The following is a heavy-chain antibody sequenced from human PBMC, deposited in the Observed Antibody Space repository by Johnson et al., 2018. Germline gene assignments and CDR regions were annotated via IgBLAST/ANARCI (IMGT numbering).Heavy chain of an antibody. CDR1: GFTFSNYA. J-gene: IGHJ6*02. Sequence: VQLQESGGGLVQPGGSLRLSCTASGFTFSNYAMCWVRQAPGKGLEWVAAVGSMTYYAHSGTGRFTISRDNAKNTVFLQMNSLIAEDTAVYYCAKDREQRVLLFGMDVWGQGTTVTVSS. D-gene: IGHD6-6*01. CDR3: AKDREQRVLLFGMDV. V-gene: IGHV3-23*01. CDR2: VGSMT.